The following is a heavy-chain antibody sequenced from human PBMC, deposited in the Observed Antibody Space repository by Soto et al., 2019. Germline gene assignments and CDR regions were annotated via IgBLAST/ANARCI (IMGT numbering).Heavy chain of an antibody. Sequence: EVQLLESGGGLAQPGGSLRLSCAASGFTFSSYAMSWVRQAPGKGLEWVSAISGSGGSTYYADSVKGRFTISRDNSKNTLYLQMNSLRAEDTAVYYCAKVYYYGSGSYYNAYYYYYGMDVWGQGTTVTVSS. J-gene: IGHJ6*02. CDR3: AKVYYYGSGSYYNAYYYYYGMDV. D-gene: IGHD3-10*01. CDR2: ISGSGGST. V-gene: IGHV3-23*01. CDR1: GFTFSSYA.